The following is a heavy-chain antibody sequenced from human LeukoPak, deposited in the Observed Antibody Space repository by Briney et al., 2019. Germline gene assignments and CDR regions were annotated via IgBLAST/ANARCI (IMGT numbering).Heavy chain of an antibody. V-gene: IGHV5-51*01. J-gene: IGHJ5*02. CDR1: GYSFTSYW. CDR3: ARHKRERGFNWFDP. Sequence: GESXKXSCXXSGYSFTSYWIGWVRQMPGKGLEWMGIIYPGDSDTRYSPSFQGQVTISADKSISTAYLQWSSLKASDTAMYYCARHKRERGFNWFDPWGQGTLVTVSS. CDR2: IYPGDSDT.